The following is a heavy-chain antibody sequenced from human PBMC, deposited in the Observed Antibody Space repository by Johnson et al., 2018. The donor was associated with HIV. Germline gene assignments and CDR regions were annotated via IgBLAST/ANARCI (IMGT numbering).Heavy chain of an antibody. V-gene: IGHV3-66*03. CDR3: AAPRWLRSSSKTSEGEGGAFDI. J-gene: IGHJ3*02. CDR2: IYSGGST. Sequence: VQLVESGGGLIQPGGSLRLSCAASGLIVSSSYMTWVRQGPGKGLEWVSVIYSGGSTYYADSVKGRFTISRDNAKNSLYLQMNSLRAEDTAVYYCAAPRWLRSSSKTSEGEGGAFDIWGQGTMVTVSS. D-gene: IGHD6-6*01. CDR1: GLIVSSSY.